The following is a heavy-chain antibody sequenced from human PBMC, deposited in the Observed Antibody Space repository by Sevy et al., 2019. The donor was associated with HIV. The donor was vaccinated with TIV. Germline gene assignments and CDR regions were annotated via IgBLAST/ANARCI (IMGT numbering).Heavy chain of an antibody. CDR2: ISYDGSNK. V-gene: IGHV3-30*18. J-gene: IGHJ4*02. Sequence: GGSLRLSCAASGFTFSSYGMHWVRQAPGKGLEWVAVISYDGSNKYYADSVKGRFTISRDNSKNTLYLQMNSLRAEDTAVYYCAKERDYDSWSGYAFDYWGQGTLVTVSS. CDR3: AKERDYDSWSGYAFDY. D-gene: IGHD3-3*01. CDR1: GFTFSSYG.